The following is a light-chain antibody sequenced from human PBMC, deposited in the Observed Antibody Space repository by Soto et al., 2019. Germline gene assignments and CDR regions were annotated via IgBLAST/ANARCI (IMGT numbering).Light chain of an antibody. Sequence: DIQVTQSPSTLSASVGDRVTITCRASQSISSWLAWYQQKPGKAPKHLIYQASILKSGVPSRFNGSGSGTDFTLAISSLQPDDFAAYSCQDYSSTSGLTFGGGAKVEIK. V-gene: IGKV1-5*03. CDR1: QSISSW. J-gene: IGKJ4*01. CDR2: QAS. CDR3: QDYSSTSGLT.